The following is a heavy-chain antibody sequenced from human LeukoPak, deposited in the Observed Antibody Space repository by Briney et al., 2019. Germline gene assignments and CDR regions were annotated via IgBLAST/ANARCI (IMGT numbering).Heavy chain of an antibody. CDR1: GFTFGSYA. Sequence: GGSLRLSCATSGFTFGSYAMTWVRQAPGKGLEWVSGITGIDGSTYYADSVKGRFTISRDNSKSTLYLQMNSLRGEDTAAYYCAKDAVRGSGRINWFDSWGQGTLVTVSS. J-gene: IGHJ5*01. D-gene: IGHD3-10*01. CDR3: AKDAVRGSGRINWFDS. V-gene: IGHV3-23*01. CDR2: ITGIDGST.